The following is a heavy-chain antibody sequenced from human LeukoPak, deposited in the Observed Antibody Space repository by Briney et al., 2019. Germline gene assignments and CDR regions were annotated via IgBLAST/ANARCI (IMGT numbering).Heavy chain of an antibody. Sequence: GGSLRLSCAASGFTFSGYAMSWVRQAPGKGLEWVSTLSGSGGSTYYADSVKGRFTISRDNSKNTLYLQMNSLRAEDTAVYYCAKDLTIFGVVLIVLEDDYWGQGTLVTISS. V-gene: IGHV3-23*01. D-gene: IGHD3-3*01. CDR3: AKDLTIFGVVLIVLEDDY. CDR1: GFTFSGYA. J-gene: IGHJ4*02. CDR2: LSGSGGST.